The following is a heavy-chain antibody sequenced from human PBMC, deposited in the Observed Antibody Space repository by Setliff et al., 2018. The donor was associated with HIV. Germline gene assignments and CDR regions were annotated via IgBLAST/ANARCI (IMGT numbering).Heavy chain of an antibody. CDR2: INTNTGNP. V-gene: IGHV7-4-1*01. Sequence: GASVKVSCKASGYTFTNYAINWVRQAPGQGLEWMGWINTNTGNPTYAQGFTGRFVFSLDTSVSTAYLQIFSLKAEDTAVYYCTRDFGRTLDYWGRGTLVTVSS. CDR3: TRDFGRTLDY. CDR1: GYTFTNYA. D-gene: IGHD3-3*01. J-gene: IGHJ4*02.